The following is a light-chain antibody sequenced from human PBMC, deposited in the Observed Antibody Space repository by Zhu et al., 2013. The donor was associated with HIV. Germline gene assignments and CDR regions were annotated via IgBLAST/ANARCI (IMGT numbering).Light chain of an antibody. J-gene: IGKJ5*01. CDR3: QQYDDPPIT. V-gene: IGKV3-20*01. CDR2: GAS. Sequence: EIVLTQSPGTLSLSPGERATLSCRASQSVSSNYLAWYQQKPGQAPRLLIYGASSWATGIPDRFSGSGSGTDFTLTISRLQPEDFAIYYCQQYDDPPITFGQGTRLEMK. CDR1: QSVSSNY.